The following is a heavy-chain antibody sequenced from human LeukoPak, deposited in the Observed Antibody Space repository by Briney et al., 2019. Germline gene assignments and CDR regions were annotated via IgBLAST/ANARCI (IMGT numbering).Heavy chain of an antibody. V-gene: IGHV4-34*01. CDR3: AREAVAGTTHFDY. D-gene: IGHD6-19*01. CDR1: GGSFSGYY. Sequence: PSETLSLTCAVYGGSFSGYYWSWIRQPPGKGLEWIGEINHSGSTNYNPSLKSRVTISVDTSKNQFSLKLSSVTAADTAVYYCAREAVAGTTHFDYWGQGTLVTVSS. CDR2: INHSGST. J-gene: IGHJ4*02.